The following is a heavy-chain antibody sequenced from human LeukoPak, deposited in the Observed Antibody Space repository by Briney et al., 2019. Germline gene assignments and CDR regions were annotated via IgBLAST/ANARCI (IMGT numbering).Heavy chain of an antibody. J-gene: IGHJ4*02. CDR3: ARGHRSPLRYFDW. D-gene: IGHD3-9*01. Sequence: SETLSLTCTVSGGSISSYYWSWIRQPPGKGLEWIGYIYYSGSTNYNPSLKSRVTISVDTSKNQFSLKLSSVTAADTAVYYCARGHRSPLRYFDWWGQGTLVTVSS. CDR1: GGSISSYY. CDR2: IYYSGST. V-gene: IGHV4-59*01.